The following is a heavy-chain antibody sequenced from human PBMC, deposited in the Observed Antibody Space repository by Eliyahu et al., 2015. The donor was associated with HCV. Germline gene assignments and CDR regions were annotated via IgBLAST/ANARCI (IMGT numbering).Heavy chain of an antibody. J-gene: IGHJ4*02. V-gene: IGHV4-34*01. CDR3: AREEAYCGGDCSTD. Sequence: QVQLQQWGAGLLKPSETLSLTCAVYGGSFSGYYWSWIRQPPGKGLEWIGEINHSGSTNYNPSLKSRVTISVDTSKNQFSLKLSSVTAADTAVYYCAREEAYCGGDCSTDWGQGTLVTVSS. D-gene: IGHD2-21*02. CDR2: INHSGST. CDR1: GGSFSGYY.